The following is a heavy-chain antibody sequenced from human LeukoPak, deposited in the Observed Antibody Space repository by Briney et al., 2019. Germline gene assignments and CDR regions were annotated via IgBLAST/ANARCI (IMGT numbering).Heavy chain of an antibody. V-gene: IGHV4-59*01. CDR3: AREGPAAGNWFDP. Sequence: SETLSLTCTVSGGSISSYYWSWIRQLPGKGLEWIGYIYYSGSTNYNPSLKSRVTISVDTSKSQFSLKLSSVTAADAAVYYCAREGPAAGNWFDPWGQGTLVTVSS. J-gene: IGHJ5*02. D-gene: IGHD6-13*01. CDR1: GGSISSYY. CDR2: IYYSGST.